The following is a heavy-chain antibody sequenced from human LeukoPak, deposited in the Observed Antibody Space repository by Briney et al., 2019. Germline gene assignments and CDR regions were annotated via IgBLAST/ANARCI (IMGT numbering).Heavy chain of an antibody. CDR2: IKQDESEK. CDR1: GFTFSSYS. CDR3: ARSSITMVRGVIKSTTSWYHYYNMDV. D-gene: IGHD3-10*01. V-gene: IGHV3-7*01. Sequence: SGGSLRLSCAASGFTFSSYSMSWVRQAPGKGLEWVANIKQDESEKNYVGSVKGRFTIARDNAKNSLYLQMNSLRAEDTAVYYCARSSITMVRGVIKSTTSWYHYYNMDVWGKGTTVTVSS. J-gene: IGHJ6*03.